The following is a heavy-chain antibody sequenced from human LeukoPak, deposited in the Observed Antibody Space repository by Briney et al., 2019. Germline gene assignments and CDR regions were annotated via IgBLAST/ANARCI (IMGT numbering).Heavy chain of an antibody. CDR2: INHSGST. J-gene: IGHJ3*02. V-gene: IGHV4-34*01. Sequence: SETLSLTCAVYGGSFSGYYWSWIRQPPGKGLEWIGEINHSGSTNYNPSLKSRVTISVDTSKNQFSLKLSSVTAADTAVYYCARYPIAVVPAATSDDAFDIWGQGTMVTVSS. D-gene: IGHD2-2*01. CDR3: ARYPIAVVPAATSDDAFDI. CDR1: GGSFSGYY.